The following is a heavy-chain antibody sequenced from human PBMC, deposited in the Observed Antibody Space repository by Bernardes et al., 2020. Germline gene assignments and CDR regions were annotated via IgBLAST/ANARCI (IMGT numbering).Heavy chain of an antibody. J-gene: IGHJ4*02. CDR1: GYSITRYW. Sequence: GASLKISSKGSGYSITRYWIGWVRPIPGKGLEWMGIIYPGDSDTRYSPSFQGQVTISADKSISTAYLQWSSLKASDTAMYYCARSRNYYDSSGSYDYWGQGTLVTVSS. CDR3: ARSRNYYDSSGSYDY. D-gene: IGHD3-22*01. CDR2: IYPGDSDT. V-gene: IGHV5-51*01.